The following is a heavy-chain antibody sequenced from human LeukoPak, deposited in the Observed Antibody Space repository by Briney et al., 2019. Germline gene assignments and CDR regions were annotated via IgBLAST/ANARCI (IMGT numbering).Heavy chain of an antibody. CDR2: INHSGST. CDR1: GGSISSYY. CDR3: ARGRVVGATSGAAF. J-gene: IGHJ4*02. D-gene: IGHD1-26*01. V-gene: IGHV4-34*01. Sequence: SETLSLTCTVSGGSISSYYWSWIRQPPGKGLEWIGEINHSGSTNYNPSLKSRVTISVDTSKNQFSLKLSSVTAADTAVYYCARGRVVGATSGAAFWGQGTLVTVSS.